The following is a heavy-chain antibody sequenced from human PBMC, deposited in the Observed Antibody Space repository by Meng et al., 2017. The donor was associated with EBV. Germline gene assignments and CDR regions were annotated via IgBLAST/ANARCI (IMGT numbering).Heavy chain of an antibody. CDR2: LIPMSGAP. Sequence: QSGEGGKKPGSSVKVACRTSGGNFRSDAVSWVRQAPGQALEWMGGLIPMSGAPHYAQKFQDRVTIIADESTSTHSMELNNLRFEDTAMYYCASESGRGFTPDYWGQGTLVTVSS. D-gene: IGHD3-10*01. J-gene: IGHJ4*02. CDR3: ASESGRGFTPDY. V-gene: IGHV1-69*01. CDR1: GGNFRSDA.